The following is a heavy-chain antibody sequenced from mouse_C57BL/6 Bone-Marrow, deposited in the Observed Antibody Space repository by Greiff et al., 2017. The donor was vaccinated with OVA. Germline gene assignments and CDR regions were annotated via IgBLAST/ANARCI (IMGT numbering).Heavy chain of an antibody. D-gene: IGHD2-4*01. V-gene: IGHV1-82*01. Sequence: QVQLKQSGPELVKPGASVKISCKASGYAFSSSWMNWVKQRPGKGLEWIGRIYPGDGDTNYNGKFKGKATLTADKSSSTAYMQLSSLTSEDSAVYFCARSTMITKVCAYWGQGTLVTVSA. CDR1: GYAFSSSW. J-gene: IGHJ3*01. CDR3: ARSTMITKVCAY. CDR2: IYPGDGDT.